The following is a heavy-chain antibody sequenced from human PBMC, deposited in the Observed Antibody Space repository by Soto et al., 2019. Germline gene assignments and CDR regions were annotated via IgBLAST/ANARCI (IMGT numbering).Heavy chain of an antibody. CDR3: ARDPRYYYDSSGYWGRASDAFDI. J-gene: IGHJ3*02. V-gene: IGHV4-31*03. CDR1: GGSISSGGYY. CDR2: LYYSGST. D-gene: IGHD3-22*01. Sequence: PSETLSLTCTVSGGSISSGGYYWSWIRQHPGKGLEWIGYLYYSGSTYYNPSLTSRVTISVDTSKNQFSLKLSSVTAADTAVYYCARDPRYYYDSSGYWGRASDAFDIWGQGTMVTVSS.